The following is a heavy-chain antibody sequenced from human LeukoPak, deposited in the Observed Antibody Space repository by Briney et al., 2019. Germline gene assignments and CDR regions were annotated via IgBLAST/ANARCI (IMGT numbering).Heavy chain of an antibody. D-gene: IGHD3-10*01. V-gene: IGHV3-48*01. J-gene: IGHJ4*02. CDR1: GFPFSSYS. Sequence: GGSLRLSCAAAGFPFSSYSMNWVRKAPGEGLEWVSYISSSRTTSYADSVKGRFTISRDNAKNSLYLQMNSLRAEDTAVYYCARDLEGSGSFYRPSYDYWGQGTLVTVSS. CDR3: ARDLEGSGSFYRPSYDY. CDR2: ISSSRTT.